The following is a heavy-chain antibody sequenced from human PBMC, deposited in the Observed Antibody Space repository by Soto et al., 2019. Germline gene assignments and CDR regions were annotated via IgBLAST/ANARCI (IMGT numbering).Heavy chain of an antibody. V-gene: IGHV3-30*03. CDR3: ARDSTWIPYYHYGMDV. Sequence: PGGSLRLSCAASGFTFTSHGISWVRQAPGKGLEWVAAISHDGSAKHYADSVKGRFTISRDNSKNTLYLQMNSLRAEDTAVYYCARDSTWIPYYHYGMDVWGQGTTVTVSS. CDR2: ISHDGSAK. D-gene: IGHD5-18*01. CDR1: GFTFTSHG. J-gene: IGHJ6*02.